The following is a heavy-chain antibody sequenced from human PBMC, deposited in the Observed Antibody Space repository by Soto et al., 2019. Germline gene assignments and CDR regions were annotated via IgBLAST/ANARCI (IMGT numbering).Heavy chain of an antibody. V-gene: IGHV3-30-3*01. J-gene: IGHJ4*02. CDR3: ARDLYRYGSGSYYFWLDY. Sequence: QVQLVESGGGVVQPGRSLRLSCAASGFTFSSYAMHWVRQAPGKGLEWVAVISYDGSNKYYADSVKGRFTISRDNSKKTLYLQMNSLRAEDTAVYYCARDLYRYGSGSYYFWLDYWGQGTLVTVSS. D-gene: IGHD3-10*01. CDR2: ISYDGSNK. CDR1: GFTFSSYA.